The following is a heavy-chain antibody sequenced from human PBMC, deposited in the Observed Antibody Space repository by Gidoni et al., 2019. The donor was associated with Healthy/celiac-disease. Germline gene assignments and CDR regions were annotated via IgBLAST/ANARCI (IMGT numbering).Heavy chain of an antibody. Sequence: EVQLVESGGGLVQPGGSLRLSCSASGFTFSSYAMHWVRQAPGKGLEYVSAISSNGGSTYYADSVKGRFTISRDNSKNTLYLQMSSRRAEDTAVYYCVKDRLRYVDWLDYWGQGTLVTVSS. J-gene: IGHJ4*02. CDR3: VKDRLRYVDWLDY. CDR2: ISSNGGST. D-gene: IGHD3-9*01. CDR1: GFTFSSYA. V-gene: IGHV3-64D*06.